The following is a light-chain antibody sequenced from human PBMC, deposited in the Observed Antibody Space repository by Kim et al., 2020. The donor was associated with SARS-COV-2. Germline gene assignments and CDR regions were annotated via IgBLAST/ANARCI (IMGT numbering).Light chain of an antibody. J-gene: IGKJ1*01. CDR1: QSVSDNY. CDR2: DAS. CDR3: QQYAASPRT. V-gene: IGKV3D-20*01. Sequence: EIVLTQSPVTLSLSPGEGATLSCGASQSVSDNYLAWYQQKPGLAPRLLIYDASIRATGIPDRFSGSGSGTDFTLSISKLEPEDFALYYCQQYAASPRTFGQGTKVDIK.